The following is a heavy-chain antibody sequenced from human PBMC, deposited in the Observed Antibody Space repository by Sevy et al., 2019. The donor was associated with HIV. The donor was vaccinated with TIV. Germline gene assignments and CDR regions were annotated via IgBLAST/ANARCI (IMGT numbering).Heavy chain of an antibody. CDR2: IKSKTDGGTT. CDR1: GFTFSNAW. D-gene: IGHD3-22*01. Sequence: GESLKISCAASGFTFSNAWMSWVHQAPGKGLEWVGRIKSKTDGGTTDYAAPVKGRFTISRDDSKNTLYLQMNSLKTEDTAVYYCTTDRVTMIVVWFYWGQGTLVTVSS. J-gene: IGHJ4*02. CDR3: TTDRVTMIVVWFY. V-gene: IGHV3-15*01.